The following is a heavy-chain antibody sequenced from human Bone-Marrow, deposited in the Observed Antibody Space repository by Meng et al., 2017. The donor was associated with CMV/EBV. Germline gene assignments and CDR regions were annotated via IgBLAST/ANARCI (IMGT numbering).Heavy chain of an antibody. CDR1: AFTFNNYA. Sequence: SAFTFNNYAMIWVRQAPGKGLEWVSTITPSGATTHYTDSVKGRFTTSRDNSKNTLYLQMNSLRAEGTAVYYCAKEFGGGKYGLFDNWGQGALVTVSS. CDR2: ITPSGATT. V-gene: IGHV3-23*01. CDR3: AKEFGGGKYGLFDN. D-gene: IGHD4-23*01. J-gene: IGHJ4*02.